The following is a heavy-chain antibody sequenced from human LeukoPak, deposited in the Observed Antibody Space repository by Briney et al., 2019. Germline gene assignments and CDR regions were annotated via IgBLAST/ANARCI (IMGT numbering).Heavy chain of an antibody. Sequence: EGSLRLSCAASGFTFSSYSMNWVRQAPGKGLEWVSYISSSSSTIYYEDSVKGRFTISRDNAKNSLYLQMNSLRVEDTAVYYCVRGLYGDWGQGTLVTVSS. D-gene: IGHD2-8*01. CDR1: GFTFSSYS. CDR3: VRGLYGD. V-gene: IGHV3-48*01. CDR2: ISSSSSTI. J-gene: IGHJ4*02.